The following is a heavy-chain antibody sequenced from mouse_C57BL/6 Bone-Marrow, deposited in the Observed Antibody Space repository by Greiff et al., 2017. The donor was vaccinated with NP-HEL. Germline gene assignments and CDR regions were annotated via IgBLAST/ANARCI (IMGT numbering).Heavy chain of an antibody. CDR1: GYSITSGYY. V-gene: IGHV3-6*01. J-gene: IGHJ1*03. CDR2: ISYDGSN. CDR3: AREDGYHWYFDV. Sequence: ESGPGLVKPSQSLSLTCSVTGYSITSGYYWNWIRQFPGNKLEWMGYISYDGSNNYNPYLKNRISITRDPSKNQFFLKLNSVTTEDTATYYCAREDGYHWYFDVWGTGTTVTVSS. D-gene: IGHD2-3*01.